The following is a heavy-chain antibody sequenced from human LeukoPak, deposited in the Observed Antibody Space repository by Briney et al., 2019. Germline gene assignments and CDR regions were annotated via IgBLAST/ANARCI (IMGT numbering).Heavy chain of an antibody. V-gene: IGHV4-59*11. J-gene: IGHJ4*02. CDR3: ARSGDSSAYYSL. D-gene: IGHD3-22*01. Sequence: SETLSLTCTISGASIRSHYWGWIRQPPGKGLEWIGNVYYVGSATYNPSLKSQVTISLDTSKNQFSLKLSSVTAADTAVYFCARSGDSSAYYSLWGLGTLVIVSS. CDR2: VYYVGSA. CDR1: GASIRSHY.